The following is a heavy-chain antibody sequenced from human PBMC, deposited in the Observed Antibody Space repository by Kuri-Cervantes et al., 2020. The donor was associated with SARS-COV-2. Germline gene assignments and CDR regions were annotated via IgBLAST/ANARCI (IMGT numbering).Heavy chain of an antibody. J-gene: IGHJ4*02. Sequence: SVKVSCKASGYTFTGYYMHWVRQAPGQGLEWMGGIIPIFGTANYAQKFQGRVTITADKSTSTAYMELSSLRSEDTAVYYCAREFKVRRVVPAAKDSRTQYYFDYWGQGTLVTVSS. CDR3: AREFKVRRVVPAAKDSRTQYYFDY. D-gene: IGHD2-2*01. V-gene: IGHV1-69*06. CDR1: GYTFTGYY. CDR2: IIPIFGTA.